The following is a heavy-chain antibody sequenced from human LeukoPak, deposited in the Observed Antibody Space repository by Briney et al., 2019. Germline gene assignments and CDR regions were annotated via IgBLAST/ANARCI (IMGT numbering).Heavy chain of an antibody. V-gene: IGHV5-51*01. Sequence: GESLKISCKGSRYSFTSYWIGWVRQMPGKGLEWMGIIYPGDSDTRYSPSFQGQVTISADKSISTAYLQWSSLKASDTAMYYCASSYYYGSGSYYIDAFDIWGQGTMVTVSA. CDR3: ASSYYYGSGSYYIDAFDI. J-gene: IGHJ3*02. CDR2: IYPGDSDT. D-gene: IGHD3-10*01. CDR1: RYSFTSYW.